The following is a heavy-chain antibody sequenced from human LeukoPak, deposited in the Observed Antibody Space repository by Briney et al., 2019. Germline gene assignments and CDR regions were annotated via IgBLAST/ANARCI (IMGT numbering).Heavy chain of an antibody. CDR3: GKDKPSSGWSFDY. D-gene: IGHD6-19*01. CDR1: GFTFSSHA. J-gene: IGHJ4*02. Sequence: GGSERLSCAASGFTFSSHAMSWVRQAPGKGLEWVSSVTDSGGSTYYADSVRGRFTITRDNSKNTLYLQMSGLRGEDTALYYCGKDKPSSGWSFDYWGPGTLYSASS. V-gene: IGHV3-23*01. CDR2: VTDSGGST.